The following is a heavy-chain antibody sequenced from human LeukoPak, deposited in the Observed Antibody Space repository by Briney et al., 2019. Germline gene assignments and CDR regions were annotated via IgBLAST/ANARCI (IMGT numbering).Heavy chain of an antibody. CDR2: FDPEDGET. J-gene: IGHJ4*02. CDR1: GYTLTELS. CDR3: ATIPQLWKWPIPESFDY. D-gene: IGHD3-10*01. V-gene: IGHV1-24*01. Sequence: ASVKVSCKVSGYTLTELSMHWVRQAPGKGLEWMGGFDPEDGETIYAQKFQGRVTMTEDTSTDTAYMELSSLRSEDTAVYYCATIPQLWKWPIPESFDYWGQGTLVTVSS.